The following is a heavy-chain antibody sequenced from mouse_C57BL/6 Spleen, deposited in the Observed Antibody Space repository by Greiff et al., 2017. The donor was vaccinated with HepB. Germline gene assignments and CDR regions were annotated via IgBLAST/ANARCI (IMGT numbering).Heavy chain of an antibody. J-gene: IGHJ3*01. Sequence: QVQLQQSGPELVKPGASVKISCKASGYAFSSSWMNWVKQRPGQGLEWIGRIYPGDGDTNYNGKFKGKATLTADKSSSTAYMQLSSLASEDSAVYVCATDNSADFFAYWGQGTLVTVSA. V-gene: IGHV1-82*01. CDR1: GYAFSSSW. CDR3: ATDNSADFFAY. CDR2: IYPGDGDT. D-gene: IGHD3-2*02.